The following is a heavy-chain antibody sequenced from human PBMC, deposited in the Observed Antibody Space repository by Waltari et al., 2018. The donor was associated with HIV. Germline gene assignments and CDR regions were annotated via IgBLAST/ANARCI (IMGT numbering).Heavy chain of an antibody. Sequence: QVQLVQSGAEVKKPGASVTVSCKASGYAFATYDVNWVRQATGKGPEWMGGRSPNMGNTGYAQEFHGRVTMTRDTSISTVYMELSSLTSEDTAVYYCARGGSASMDVWGQGTTVTVSS. CDR2: RSPNMGNT. V-gene: IGHV1-8*01. CDR1: GYAFATYD. CDR3: ARGGSASMDV. J-gene: IGHJ6*02.